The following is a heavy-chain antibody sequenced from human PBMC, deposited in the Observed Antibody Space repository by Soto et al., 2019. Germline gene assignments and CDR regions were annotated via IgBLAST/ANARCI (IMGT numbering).Heavy chain of an antibody. CDR1: GDSVSSNTDS. V-gene: IGHV6-1*01. J-gene: IGHJ5*02. Sequence: QVQLKQSGQGLVKPSQTLSLTCAISGDSVSSNTDSWPWIRQTPSKGLEWLGTTYFRSKWYNDYAVSMKSRIISNPDTSKNQSSLQLNSVTPEDTAVYFCAKGDNLGPKTGYAFDPWGQGIMVTVSS. CDR2: TYFRSKWYN. D-gene: IGHD5-12*01. CDR3: AKGDNLGPKTGYAFDP.